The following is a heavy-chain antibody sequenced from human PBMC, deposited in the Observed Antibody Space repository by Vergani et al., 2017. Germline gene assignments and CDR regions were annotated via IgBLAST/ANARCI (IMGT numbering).Heavy chain of an antibody. CDR1: GGSIRSGGYS. Sequence: QLQLQESGSGLVKPSQTLSLTCAVSGGSIRSGGYSWSWIRQPPGKGLEWIGYIYHSGSTYYNPSLRSRVTISVDRSKNQFSLNLSSVTAADTAVYYCATRFSDFAGFDIWGDGTMVTVSS. CDR3: ATRFSDFAGFDI. D-gene: IGHD5/OR15-5a*01. J-gene: IGHJ3*02. CDR2: IYHSGST. V-gene: IGHV4-30-2*01.